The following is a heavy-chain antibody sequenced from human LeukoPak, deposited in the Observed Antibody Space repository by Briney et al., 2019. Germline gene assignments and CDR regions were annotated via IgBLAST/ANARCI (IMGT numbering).Heavy chain of an antibody. Sequence: PGGSLRLSCAASGFTFSSSWMSWVRQAPGKGLEWVGRIKSKTDGGTTDYAAPVKGRFTISRDDSKNTLYLQMNSLKTEDTAVYYCTTDGAYNWNDVAWFDPWGQGTLVTVSS. J-gene: IGHJ5*02. V-gene: IGHV3-15*01. D-gene: IGHD1-1*01. CDR3: TTDGAYNWNDVAWFDP. CDR2: IKSKTDGGTT. CDR1: GFTFSSSW.